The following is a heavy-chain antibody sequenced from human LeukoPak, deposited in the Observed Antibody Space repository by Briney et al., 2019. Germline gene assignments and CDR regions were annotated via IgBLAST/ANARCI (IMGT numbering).Heavy chain of an antibody. V-gene: IGHV3-30*16. CDR2: MSDDGSKR. CDR1: GFPSGPFA. J-gene: IGHJ4*02. D-gene: IGHD1-1*01. CDR3: AREAGWNAYYFDY. Sequence: PGGPWSLPFEAPGFPSGPFACPGAARAQAKGQEWVALMSDDGSKRYYADSVKGRFTISRDSSKRTLYLQMNSLRPEDTAVYYCAREAGWNAYYFDYWGQGTLVTVSS.